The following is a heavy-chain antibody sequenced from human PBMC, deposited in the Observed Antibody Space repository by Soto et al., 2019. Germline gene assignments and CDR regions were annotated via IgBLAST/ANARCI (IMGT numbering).Heavy chain of an antibody. D-gene: IGHD3-3*01. Sequence: RRLSCAASGFTFSNAWMSWVRQAPGKGLEWVGRIKSKTDGGTTDYAAPVKGRFTISRDDSKNTLYLQMNSLKTEDTAVYYCTTRTLRFLEWLYHGLDAFDIWGQGTMVTVSS. J-gene: IGHJ3*02. CDR2: IKSKTDGGTT. CDR3: TTRTLRFLEWLYHGLDAFDI. CDR1: GFTFSNAW. V-gene: IGHV3-15*01.